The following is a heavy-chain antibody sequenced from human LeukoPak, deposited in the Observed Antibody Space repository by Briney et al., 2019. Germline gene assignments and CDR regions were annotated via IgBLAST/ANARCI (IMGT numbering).Heavy chain of an antibody. Sequence: ASVKVSCKAFGYTFTSYGISWVRQAPGQGLEWMGWISAYNGNTNYAQKLQGRVTTTTDTSTSTAYMELRSLRSDDTAVYYCARDGLGGRAMVTEPDYWGQGTLVTVSS. CDR3: ARDGLGGRAMVTEPDY. D-gene: IGHD5-18*01. J-gene: IGHJ4*02. CDR1: GYTFTSYG. V-gene: IGHV1-18*04. CDR2: ISAYNGNT.